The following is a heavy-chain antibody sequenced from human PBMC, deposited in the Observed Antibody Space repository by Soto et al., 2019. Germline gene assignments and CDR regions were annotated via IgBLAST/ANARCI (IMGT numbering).Heavy chain of an antibody. J-gene: IGHJ4*02. CDR3: TRVLFVISPSTVTTDAY. V-gene: IGHV1-18*04. CDR1: GYTFTSFG. CDR2: ISPETGNT. D-gene: IGHD4-17*01. Sequence: VQLVQSGAELKKPGASVRVSCKASGYTFTSFGVSWVRQAPGQGPEWMGWISPETGNTAYTYKFQDRVSMTADASTTTFYLDLGSVTSDDTAVYYCTRVLFVISPSTVTTDAYWGQGTLVTVSS.